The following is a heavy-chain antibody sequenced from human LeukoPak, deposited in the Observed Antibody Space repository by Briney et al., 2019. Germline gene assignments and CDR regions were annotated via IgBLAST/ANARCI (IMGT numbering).Heavy chain of an antibody. J-gene: IGHJ4*02. Sequence: PGGSLRLSCAASGFTFDDYAMHWVRQAPGKGLEWVSGISWNSGSIGYADSVKGRFTISRDNAKNSLYLQMNSLRAEDMALYYCAKSSRGQQRNYFDYWGQGTLVTVSS. D-gene: IGHD6-13*01. CDR2: ISWNSGSI. V-gene: IGHV3-9*03. CDR3: AKSSRGQQRNYFDY. CDR1: GFTFDDYA.